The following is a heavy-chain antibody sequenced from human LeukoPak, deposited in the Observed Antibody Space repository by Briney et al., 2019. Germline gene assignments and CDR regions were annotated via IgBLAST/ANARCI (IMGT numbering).Heavy chain of an antibody. V-gene: IGHV4-34*01. CDR2: INHSGST. CDR3: ARGKGPAARRFDY. J-gene: IGHJ4*02. Sequence: PSETLSLTCAVYGGSFSGYYWSWIRQPPGKGPEWIGEINHSGSTNYNPSLKSRVTISVDTSKNQFSLKLSSVTAADTAVYYCARGKGPAARRFDYWGQGTLVTVSS. CDR1: GGSFSGYY. D-gene: IGHD2-2*01.